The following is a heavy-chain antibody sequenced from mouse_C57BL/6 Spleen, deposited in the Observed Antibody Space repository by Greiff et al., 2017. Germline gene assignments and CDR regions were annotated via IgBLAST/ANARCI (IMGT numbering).Heavy chain of an antibody. CDR2: IYPGDGDT. CDR1: GYAFSSSW. J-gene: IGHJ2*01. V-gene: IGHV1-82*01. D-gene: IGHD1-1*01. CDR3: ARYYYGSSYGDY. Sequence: VKLMESGPELVKPGASVKISCKASGYAFSSSWMNWVKQRPGKGLEWIGRIYPGDGDTNYNGKFKGKATLTADKSSSTAYMQLSSLTSEDSAVYFCARYYYGSSYGDYWGQGTTLTVSS.